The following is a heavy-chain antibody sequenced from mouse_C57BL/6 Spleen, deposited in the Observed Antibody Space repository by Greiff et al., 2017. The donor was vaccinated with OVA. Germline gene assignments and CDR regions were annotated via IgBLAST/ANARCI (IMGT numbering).Heavy chain of an antibody. Sequence: EVKLVESGGGLVKPGGSLKLSCAASGFTFSDYGMHWVRQAPEKGLEWVAYISSGSSTIYYADTVKGRFTISRDNAKNTLFLQMTSLRSEDTAMYYCASSPWGAFDYWGQGTTLTVSS. CDR3: ASSPWGAFDY. J-gene: IGHJ2*01. D-gene: IGHD4-1*01. CDR1: GFTFSDYG. CDR2: ISSGSSTI. V-gene: IGHV5-17*01.